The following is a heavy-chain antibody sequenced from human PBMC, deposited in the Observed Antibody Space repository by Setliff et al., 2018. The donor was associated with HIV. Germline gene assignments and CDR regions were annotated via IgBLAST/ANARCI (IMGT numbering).Heavy chain of an antibody. CDR2: IYYTGST. V-gene: IGHV4-59*08. J-gene: IGHJ6*03. CDR3: ANSRYGVYPYYYYYMDV. CDR1: SGSISDYF. D-gene: IGHD4-17*01. Sequence: SETLSLTCSVSSGSISDYFWSWIRQPPGKGLEWIGYIYYTGSTKYHPSLNSRVTISLDTPKNQFSLKLSSVTAADTAVYYCANSRYGVYPYYYYYMDVWGKGTTVTVSS.